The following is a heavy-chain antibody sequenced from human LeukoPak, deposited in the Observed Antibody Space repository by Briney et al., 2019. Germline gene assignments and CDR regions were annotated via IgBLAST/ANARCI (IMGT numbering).Heavy chain of an antibody. CDR1: GFTFSDYY. D-gene: IGHD4-23*01. J-gene: IGHJ4*02. CDR3: ARDKVLGGNGANSGITYYFDY. V-gene: IGHV3-11*04. Sequence: PGGSLRLSCAASGFTFSDYYMSWIRQAPGKGLEWVSYISSSGSTIYYADSVKGRFTISRDNAKNSLYLQMNSLRNEDTAVYYCARDKVLGGNGANSGITYYFDYWGQGTLLTVSS. CDR2: ISSSGSTI.